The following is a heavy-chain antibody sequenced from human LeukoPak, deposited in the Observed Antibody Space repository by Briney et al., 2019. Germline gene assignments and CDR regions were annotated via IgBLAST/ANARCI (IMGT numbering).Heavy chain of an antibody. CDR3: ARTYYSGSGSYYPHNYFDY. CDR1: GFSFSDYS. J-gene: IGHJ4*02. Sequence: GGSLRLSCAASGFSFSDYSMNWVRQAPGKGLEWVSSISSSSSYIYYADSVKGRFTISRDNAKNSLYLQMNSLRAEDTAVYYCARTYYSGSGSYYPHNYFDYWGQGTLVAVSS. CDR2: ISSSSSYI. V-gene: IGHV3-21*01. D-gene: IGHD3-10*01.